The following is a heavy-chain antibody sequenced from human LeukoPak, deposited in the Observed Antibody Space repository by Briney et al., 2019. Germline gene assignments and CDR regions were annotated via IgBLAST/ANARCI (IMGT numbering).Heavy chain of an antibody. CDR2: IIPIFGTA. CDR3: ARRHSSGWQNYFDY. V-gene: IGHV1-69*13. D-gene: IGHD6-19*01. Sequence: SVKVSCKASGGTFSSYAISWVRQAPGQGLEWMGGIIPIFGTANYAQKFQGRVTITADESTSTAYMELSSLRSEDRAVYYCARRHSSGWQNYFDYWGQGTLVTVSS. CDR1: GGTFSSYA. J-gene: IGHJ4*02.